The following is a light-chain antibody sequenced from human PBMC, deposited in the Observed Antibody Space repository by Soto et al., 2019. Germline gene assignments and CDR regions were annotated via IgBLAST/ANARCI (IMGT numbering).Light chain of an antibody. CDR1: YSNIGRYP. V-gene: IGLV1-44*01. CDR2: VDN. J-gene: IGLJ7*01. CDR3: AAWGANRDLL. Sequence: QSVLIQPPSASGTPGQTVTISCSGDYSNIGRYPVNWYQQVPGMAPRLLIYVDNQRPSGVPARCSASRSGASASLAISGLQSADEADYYCAAWGANRDLLFGGGTQLTVL.